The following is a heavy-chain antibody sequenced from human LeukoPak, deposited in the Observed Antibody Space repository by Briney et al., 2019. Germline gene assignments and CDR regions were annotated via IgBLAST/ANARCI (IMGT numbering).Heavy chain of an antibody. CDR1: GGSISSGDYY. V-gene: IGHV4-30-4*08. Sequence: SQTLSLTCTVSGGSISSGDYYWSWLRQPPGKGLEWIVYIYYSGSTYYNPSLKSRVTISVDTSKNQFSLKLSSVTAADTAVYYCARTSGYDFWSGYYRSDYWGQGTLVTVSS. CDR3: ARTSGYDFWSGYYRSDY. D-gene: IGHD3-3*01. J-gene: IGHJ4*02. CDR2: IYYSGST.